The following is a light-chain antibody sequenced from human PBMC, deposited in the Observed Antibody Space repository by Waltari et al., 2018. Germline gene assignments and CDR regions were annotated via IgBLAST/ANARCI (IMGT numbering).Light chain of an antibody. V-gene: IGKV1-5*03. CDR2: MAS. J-gene: IGKJ2*01. CDR3: QQYSSFST. CDR1: QSVGTW. Sequence: DIHMTQSPSTLSASVGDRVTISCRASQSVGTWLAWYQQKPGKAPKLLIYMASSLERGVPSRFSGSGSGTEFTLTISSLQPDDFATYSCQQYSSFSTFGQGTKVDI.